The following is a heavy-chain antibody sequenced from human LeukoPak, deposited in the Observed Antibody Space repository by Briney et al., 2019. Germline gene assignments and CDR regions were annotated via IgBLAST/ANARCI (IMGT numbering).Heavy chain of an antibody. J-gene: IGHJ6*02. D-gene: IGHD3-3*01. CDR2: ISAYNGNT. Sequence: GASVKVSCKASGYTFTSYGISWVRQAPGQGLEWMGWISAYNGNTNYAQKLQGRVTITRDTSASTAYMELSSLRSEDTAVYYRARTPRDDFRSGYYTDYYYYGMDVWGQGTTVTVSS. CDR3: ARTPRDDFRSGYYTDYYYYGMDV. V-gene: IGHV1-18*01. CDR1: GYTFTSYG.